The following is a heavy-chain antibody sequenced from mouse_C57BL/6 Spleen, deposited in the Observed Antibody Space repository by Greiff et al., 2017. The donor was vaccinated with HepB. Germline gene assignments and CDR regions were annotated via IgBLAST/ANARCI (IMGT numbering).Heavy chain of an antibody. CDR1: GFTFSDYG. CDR2: ISSGSSTI. V-gene: IGHV5-17*01. J-gene: IGHJ2*01. CDR3: ARDLPSGFDY. Sequence: EVMLVESGGGLVKPGGSLKLSCAASGFTFSDYGMHWVRQAPEKGLEWVAYISSGSSTIYYADTVKGRFTISRDNAKNTLFLQMTSLRSEDTAMYYCARDLPSGFDYWGQGTTLTVSS. D-gene: IGHD2-1*01.